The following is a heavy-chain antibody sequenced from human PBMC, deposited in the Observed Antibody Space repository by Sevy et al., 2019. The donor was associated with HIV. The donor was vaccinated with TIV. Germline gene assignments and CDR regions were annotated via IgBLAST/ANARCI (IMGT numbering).Heavy chain of an antibody. CDR3: ARVICSSTSCYKPVHAFDI. D-gene: IGHD2-2*02. V-gene: IGHV3-7*01. Sequence: GGSLRLSFAASGFTFSSYWMSWVRQAPGKGLEWVANIKQDGSEKYYVDSVKGRFTISRDNAKNSLYLQMNSLGAEDTAVYYCARVICSSTSCYKPVHAFDIWGQGTMVTVSS. J-gene: IGHJ3*02. CDR2: IKQDGSEK. CDR1: GFTFSSYW.